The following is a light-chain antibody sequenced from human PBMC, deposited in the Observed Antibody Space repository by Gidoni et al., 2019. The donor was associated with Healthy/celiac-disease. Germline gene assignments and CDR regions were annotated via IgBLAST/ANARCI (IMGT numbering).Light chain of an antibody. CDR2: DVS. J-gene: IGLJ2*01. CDR3: SSYTSSSAVV. Sequence: QSALTQPASVSGSPGQSITISCTGTSSDVGGYNYFSWYQQHPGKAPKLMIYDVSNRPSGVSNRFSCSKSGNTASLTISGLQAEDEADYYCSSYTSSSAVVFGGGTKLTVL. CDR1: SSDVGGYNY. V-gene: IGLV2-14*01.